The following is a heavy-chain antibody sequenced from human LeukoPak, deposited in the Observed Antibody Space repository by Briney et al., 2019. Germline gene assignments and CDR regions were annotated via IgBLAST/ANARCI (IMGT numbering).Heavy chain of an antibody. V-gene: IGHV3-30*02. CDR1: GFTFSSYG. CDR2: IRYDGSNK. Sequence: GGSLRLSCAASGFTFSSYGMHWVRQAPGKGLEWVAFIRYDGSNKYYADSVKGRFTISRDNSKNTLYLQMNSLRAEDTAVYYCAKDYYGDYYLYYYYYYMDVWGKGTTVTISS. CDR3: AKDYYGDYYLYYYYYYMDV. D-gene: IGHD4-17*01. J-gene: IGHJ6*03.